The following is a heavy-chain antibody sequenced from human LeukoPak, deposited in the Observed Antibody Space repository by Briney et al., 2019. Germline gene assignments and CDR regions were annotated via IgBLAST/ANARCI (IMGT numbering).Heavy chain of an antibody. D-gene: IGHD5-24*01. V-gene: IGHV6-1*01. CDR2: AYYRAKWYN. Sequence: SQELSLTCALSGDSVSRNSAAWNWIRQSPSSGLEWQRRAYYRAKWYNDYAVSVESRITINPDTSKNQFSLQLNSVTPEDTAVYYCARADGDRDGYNFWFDPWGQGTLVTVSS. CDR3: ARADGDRDGYNFWFDP. CDR1: GDSVSRNSAA. J-gene: IGHJ5*02.